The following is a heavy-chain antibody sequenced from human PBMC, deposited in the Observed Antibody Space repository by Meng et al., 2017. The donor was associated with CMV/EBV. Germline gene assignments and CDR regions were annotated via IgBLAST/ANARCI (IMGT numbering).Heavy chain of an antibody. Sequence: GESLKISCAASGFTFSSYWMSWVRQAPGKGLEWVANTRQDGREKYYVDSVKGRFTVSRDNAKNSLFLQMNSLRAEDTAAYYCSRLNYGNSIEYFDHWGQGTQVTVSS. J-gene: IGHJ4*02. V-gene: IGHV3-7*01. CDR2: TRQDGREK. CDR3: SRLNYGNSIEYFDH. CDR1: GFTFSSYW. D-gene: IGHD2/OR15-2a*01.